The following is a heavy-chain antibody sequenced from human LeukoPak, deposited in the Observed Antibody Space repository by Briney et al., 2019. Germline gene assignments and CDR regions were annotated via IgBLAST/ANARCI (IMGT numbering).Heavy chain of an antibody. V-gene: IGHV1-69*13. D-gene: IGHD3-22*01. CDR2: IIPIFGTA. J-gene: IGHJ4*02. CDR1: GGTFSSYA. CDR3: ARRQYDSSGYYYSPLGY. Sequence: ASVKVSCKASGGTFSSYAISWVRQAPGQGLEWMGGIIPIFGTANYAQKFQGGVTITADESTSTAYMELSSLRSEDTAVYYCARRQYDSSGYYYSPLGYWGQGTLVTVSS.